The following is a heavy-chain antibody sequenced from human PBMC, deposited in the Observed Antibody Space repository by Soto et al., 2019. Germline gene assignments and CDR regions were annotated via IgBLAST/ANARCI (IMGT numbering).Heavy chain of an antibody. Sequence: QVQLQQWGAGLLKPSETLSLTCAVYGGSFSGYYWSWIRQPPGKGLEWIGEINHSGSTNYNPSLKSRVTISVDTSKNQFSLKLSSVTAADTAVYYCASGTVTTYSDAFDIWGQGTMVTVSS. CDR3: ASGTVTTYSDAFDI. CDR2: INHSGST. D-gene: IGHD4-17*01. J-gene: IGHJ3*02. V-gene: IGHV4-34*01. CDR1: GGSFSGYY.